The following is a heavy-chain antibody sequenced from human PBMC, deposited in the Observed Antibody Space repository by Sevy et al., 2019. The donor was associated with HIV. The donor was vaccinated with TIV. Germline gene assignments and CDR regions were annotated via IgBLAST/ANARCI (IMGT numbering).Heavy chain of an antibody. CDR1: GFTFGSYW. J-gene: IGHJ3*02. D-gene: IGHD3-3*01. V-gene: IGHV3-74*01. CDR2: ISDDGRST. Sequence: GGSLRLSCGASGFTFGSYWMHWVRQVPGKGLEWVSRISDDGRSTTYADSVRGRFTISRDNAKNTLYLQMNGLRADDTAVYYCARGSVTVSGIVLYALDIWGQGTMVTVSS. CDR3: ARGSVTVSGIVLYALDI.